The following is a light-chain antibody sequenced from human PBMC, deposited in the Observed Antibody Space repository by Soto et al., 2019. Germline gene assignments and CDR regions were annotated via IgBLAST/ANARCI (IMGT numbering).Light chain of an antibody. CDR2: TAS. V-gene: IGKV1-5*03. CDR3: QQYNSYSRGT. J-gene: IGKJ1*01. Sequence: DIQMTQSPSTLSASVGDRVTITCRASQSIDNWLAWYQQKPGKVPRLLIYTASTLASGVPSRFSGSGSGTEFNLTISSLQPDDFATYYCQQYNSYSRGTFGQGTKVEIK. CDR1: QSIDNW.